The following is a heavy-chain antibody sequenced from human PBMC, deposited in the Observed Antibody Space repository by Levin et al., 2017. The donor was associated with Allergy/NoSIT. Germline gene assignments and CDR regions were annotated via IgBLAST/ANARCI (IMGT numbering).Heavy chain of an antibody. Sequence: GGSLRLSCAASGFTFSSYAMHWVRQAPGKGLEWVAVISYDGSNKYYADSVKGRFTISRDNSKNTLYLQMNSLRAEDTAVYYCARRMTTVTKGEAFDIWGQGTMVTVSS. J-gene: IGHJ3*02. CDR3: ARRMTTVTKGEAFDI. D-gene: IGHD4-17*01. CDR2: ISYDGSNK. CDR1: GFTFSSYA. V-gene: IGHV3-30-3*01.